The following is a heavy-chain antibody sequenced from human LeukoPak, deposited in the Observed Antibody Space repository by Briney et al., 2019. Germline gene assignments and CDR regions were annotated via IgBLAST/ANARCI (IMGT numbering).Heavy chain of an antibody. CDR2: INHSGST. CDR3: ARVWSYYDSSGYYPLDY. CDR1: GGSFSGYY. Sequence: SETLSLTCAVYGGSFSGYYWSWIRQPPGKGLEWIGEINHSGSTNYNPSLKGRVTISVDTSKNQFSLKLSSVTAADTAVYYCARVWSYYDSSGYYPLDYWSQGTLVTVSS. J-gene: IGHJ4*02. V-gene: IGHV4-34*01. D-gene: IGHD3-22*01.